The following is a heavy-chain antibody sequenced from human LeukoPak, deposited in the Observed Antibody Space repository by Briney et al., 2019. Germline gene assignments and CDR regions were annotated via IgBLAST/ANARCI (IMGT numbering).Heavy chain of an antibody. V-gene: IGHV3-48*04. CDR2: ISSSGSTI. D-gene: IGHD2-15*01. J-gene: IGHJ4*02. Sequence: PGGSLRLSCAASGFTFSSYAMSWVRQAPGKGLDWVSYISSSGSTIYYADSVKGRFTISRNNAKNSLYLQMNSLRVEDTAVYYCARVTHCSGGSCSSRYFDYWGQGTLVTVSS. CDR3: ARVTHCSGGSCSSRYFDY. CDR1: GFTFSSYA.